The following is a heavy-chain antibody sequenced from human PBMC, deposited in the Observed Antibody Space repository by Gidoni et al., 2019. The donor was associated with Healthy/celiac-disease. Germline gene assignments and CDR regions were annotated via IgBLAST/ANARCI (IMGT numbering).Heavy chain of an antibody. CDR1: GFSLSNARMG. D-gene: IGHD3-3*01. CDR3: ARISDFGSGDYQPQPYYFDD. V-gene: IGHV2-26*01. Sequence: QVTLKESGPVLVKPTETLTLTCTVSGFSLSNARMGVSWIRQPPGKALEWLAHIFSNDEKSYSTSLKSRLTISKDDSKSQVVLTMTNMDPVDTATYYCARISDFGSGDYQPQPYYFDDWGQGTLVTVSS. CDR2: IFSNDEK. J-gene: IGHJ4*02.